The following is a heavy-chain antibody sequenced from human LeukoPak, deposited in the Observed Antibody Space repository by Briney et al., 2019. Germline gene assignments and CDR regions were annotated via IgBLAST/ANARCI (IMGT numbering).Heavy chain of an antibody. Sequence: GASVKVSCKASGYTFTGYYMHWVRQAPGQGSEWMGRTNPNSGGTNYAQKFKGRVTMTRDTSNRTAYMEVSRLRYEDTAVYYCARVRSPYRLDPELDYWGQGTLVTVSS. D-gene: IGHD6-19*01. V-gene: IGHV1-2*06. CDR3: ARVRSPYRLDPELDY. CDR1: GYTFTGYY. J-gene: IGHJ4*02. CDR2: TNPNSGGT.